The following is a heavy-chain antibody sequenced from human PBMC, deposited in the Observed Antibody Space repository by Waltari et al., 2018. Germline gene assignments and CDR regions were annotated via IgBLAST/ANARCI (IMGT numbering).Heavy chain of an antibody. J-gene: IGHJ4*02. CDR1: GGPITTNSHY. Sequence: QLQLQESGPGLVKPSETLSLTCSVSGGPITTNSHYWGWFRQPPGKGLEWIGSIYYGGSTYSTPSLRSPSLKSRVSISVDMSKKQFSLRLSSVTAEDTAVYYCARHGFSYGSIDYWGQGTLVTVSS. CDR3: ARHGFSYGSIDY. CDR2: IYYGGST. V-gene: IGHV4-39*01. D-gene: IGHD5-18*01.